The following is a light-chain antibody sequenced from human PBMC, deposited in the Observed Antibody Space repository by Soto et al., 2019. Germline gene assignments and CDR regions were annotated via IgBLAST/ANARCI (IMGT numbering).Light chain of an antibody. CDR1: QSISTW. V-gene: IGKV1-5*03. CDR3: QQYLNRWT. Sequence: DIQVTQAPSTLSASVGDRVTITCRASQSISTWLAWYQQKPGKAPKLLIYKASSLEGGVPSRFSGSGSGTEFTLTISSLRPDDFATYYCQQYLNRWTFGRGTKVDIK. J-gene: IGKJ1*01. CDR2: KAS.